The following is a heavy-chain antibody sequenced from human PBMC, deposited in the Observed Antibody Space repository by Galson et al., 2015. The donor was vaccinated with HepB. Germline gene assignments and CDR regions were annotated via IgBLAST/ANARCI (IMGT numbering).Heavy chain of an antibody. J-gene: IGHJ5*02. V-gene: IGHV1-2*04. CDR3: ARNYGSGSYKVGWFDP. Sequence: SVKVSCKASGYTFTGYYMHWVRQAPGQGLEWMGWINPNSGGTNYAQKFQGWVTMTRDTSISTAYMELSRLRSDDTAVYYCARNYGSGSYKVGWFDPWGQGTLVTVSS. D-gene: IGHD3-10*01. CDR1: GYTFTGYY. CDR2: INPNSGGT.